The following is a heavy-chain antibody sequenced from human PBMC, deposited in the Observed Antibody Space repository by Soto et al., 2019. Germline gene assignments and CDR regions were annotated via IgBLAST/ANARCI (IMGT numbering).Heavy chain of an antibody. Sequence: GGSLRLSCAASGFTFSSYGMHWVRQAPGKGLEWVAVISYDGSNKYYADSVKGRFTISRDNSKNTLYLQMNSLRAEDTAVYYCAKVRAAIGAATVTKRLGWFDPWGQGTLVTVSS. V-gene: IGHV3-30*18. CDR3: AKVRAAIGAATVTKRLGWFDP. CDR1: GFTFSSYG. CDR2: ISYDGSNK. J-gene: IGHJ5*02. D-gene: IGHD4-17*01.